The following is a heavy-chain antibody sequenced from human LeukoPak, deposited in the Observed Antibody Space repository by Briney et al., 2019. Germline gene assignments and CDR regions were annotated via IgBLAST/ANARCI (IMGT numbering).Heavy chain of an antibody. CDR2: IYPGDSDT. Sequence: GESLKTSCKGSGYSFPTHWIGWVRQMPGKGLEYMGIIYPGDSDTRYSPSFEGRVTISADKSISTAYLQWSSLKASDTAMYYCARWGSSAWFDYWGQGTLVTVSS. D-gene: IGHD6-19*01. J-gene: IGHJ4*02. V-gene: IGHV5-51*01. CDR1: GYSFPTHW. CDR3: ARWGSSAWFDY.